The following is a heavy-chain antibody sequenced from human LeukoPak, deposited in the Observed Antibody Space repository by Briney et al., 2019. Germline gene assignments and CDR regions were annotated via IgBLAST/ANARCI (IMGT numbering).Heavy chain of an antibody. CDR3: AKDGKEHIVVVTAFREEAFDI. CDR2: IYSGGST. D-gene: IGHD2-21*02. Sequence: GGSLRLSCAASGFTVSSNYMSWVRQAPGKGLEWVSIIYSGGSTYYADSVKGRFTISRDNSKNTLYLQMNSLRAEDTAVHYCAKDGKEHIVVVTAFREEAFDIWGQGTMVTVSS. J-gene: IGHJ3*02. V-gene: IGHV3-53*01. CDR1: GFTVSSNY.